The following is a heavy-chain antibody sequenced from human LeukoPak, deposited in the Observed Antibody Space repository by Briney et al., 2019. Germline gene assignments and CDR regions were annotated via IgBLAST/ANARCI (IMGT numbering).Heavy chain of an antibody. CDR3: AKSARVYDH. V-gene: IGHV3-11*04. CDR2: ISGSGHDT. CDR1: GFTFSDSY. J-gene: IGHJ4*02. D-gene: IGHD5/OR15-5a*01. Sequence: GGSLRLSCEASGFTFSDSYMSWVRQAPGKGLEWLTYISGSGHDTSYADSVKGRYTVSRDNAKNSLFLQMYSLRAEDTAVYYCAKSARVYDHWGQGTLVTVSS.